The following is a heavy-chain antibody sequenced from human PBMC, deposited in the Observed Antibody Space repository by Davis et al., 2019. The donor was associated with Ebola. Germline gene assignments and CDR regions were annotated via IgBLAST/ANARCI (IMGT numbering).Heavy chain of an antibody. Sequence: GESLKISCAASGFTFSSYAMSWVRQAPGKGLEWVSAISGSGGSTYYADSVKGRFTISRDNSKNTLYLQMNSLRPEDTAVYYCARRSGYYFDYWGQGTLVTVSS. D-gene: IGHD3-3*01. CDR3: ARRSGYYFDY. V-gene: IGHV3-23*01. CDR2: ISGSGGST. J-gene: IGHJ4*02. CDR1: GFTFSSYA.